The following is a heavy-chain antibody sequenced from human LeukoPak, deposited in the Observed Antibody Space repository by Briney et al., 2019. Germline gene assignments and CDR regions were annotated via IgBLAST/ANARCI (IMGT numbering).Heavy chain of an antibody. Sequence: GGSLRPSCAASGFTFSSYGMHWVRQAPGKGLEWVAVISYDGSNKYYADSVKGRFTISRDNSKNTLYLQMNSLRAEDMAVYYCAKGEYYYGSGSYYYWGQGTLVTVSS. CDR3: AKGEYYYGSGSYYY. J-gene: IGHJ4*02. D-gene: IGHD3-10*01. V-gene: IGHV3-30*18. CDR1: GFTFSSYG. CDR2: ISYDGSNK.